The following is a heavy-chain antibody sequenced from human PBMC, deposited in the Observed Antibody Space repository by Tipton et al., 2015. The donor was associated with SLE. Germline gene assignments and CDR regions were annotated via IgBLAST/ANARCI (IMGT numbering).Heavy chain of an antibody. Sequence: RSLRLSCAASGFTFDDYAMHWVRQAPGKGLEWVSGINWNSGSIAYADSVKGRFTISRDNAKNSLYLQMNSLRAEDTAVYYCARDVTTVTSYYFDYWGQGTLVTVSS. V-gene: IGHV3-9*01. CDR3: ARDVTTVTSYYFDY. D-gene: IGHD4-17*01. CDR2: INWNSGSI. CDR1: GFTFDDYA. J-gene: IGHJ4*02.